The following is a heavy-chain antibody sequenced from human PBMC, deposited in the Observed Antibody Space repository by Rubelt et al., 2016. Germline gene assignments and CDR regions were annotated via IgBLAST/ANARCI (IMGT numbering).Heavy chain of an antibody. Sequence: EVRLLESGGGLVQPGGSLRLSCAASGFTFSSYAMSWVRQAPGKGLEWVSAISGSGGSTYYADSVKGRFTISRDNSKNTLYLQMNSLRAEDTAVYYCARGRELYYYGMDVWGQGTTVTVSS. CDR3: ARGRELYYYGMDV. J-gene: IGHJ6*02. D-gene: IGHD1-7*01. CDR1: GFTFSSYA. CDR2: ISGSGGST. V-gene: IGHV3-23*01.